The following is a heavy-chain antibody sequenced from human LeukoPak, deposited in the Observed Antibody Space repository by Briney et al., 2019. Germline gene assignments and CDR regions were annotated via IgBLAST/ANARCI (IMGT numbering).Heavy chain of an antibody. D-gene: IGHD2-2*01. CDR3: ARAPLGVSQPKAKYHYYYYMDV. V-gene: IGHV1-2*02. J-gene: IGHJ6*03. CDR1: GYTFNGYY. CDR2: INPNSGGT. Sequence: GASVKVSCKASGYTFNGYYIHWVRQAPGQGLEWMGWINPNSGGTNYAQKFQGRVTMTRYTSISTAYMELSSLRSEDTAVYYCARAPLGVSQPKAKYHYYYYMDVWGKGTTVTVSS.